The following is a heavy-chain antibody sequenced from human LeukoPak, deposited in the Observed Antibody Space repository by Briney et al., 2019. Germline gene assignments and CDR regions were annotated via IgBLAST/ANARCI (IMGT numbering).Heavy chain of an antibody. Sequence: PGGSLRLSCAASGFTFSSYGMSWVRQAPGEGLEWVSGISGSGGRTYYADSVKGRFTISRDNSKSTLYLQMNSLRAEDTAVYYCAKDRLAYSGHDYMYYYYGMDVWGQGTTVTVSS. CDR2: ISGSGGRT. J-gene: IGHJ6*02. CDR1: GFTFSSYG. CDR3: AKDRLAYSGHDYMYYYYGMDV. V-gene: IGHV3-23*01. D-gene: IGHD5-12*01.